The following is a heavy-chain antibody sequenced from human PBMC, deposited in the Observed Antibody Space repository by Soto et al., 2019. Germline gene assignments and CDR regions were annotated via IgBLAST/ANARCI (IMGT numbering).Heavy chain of an antibody. J-gene: IGHJ6*02. CDR1: GYTFTSYS. D-gene: IGHD5-12*01. CDR2: INAGNGNT. CDR3: ARERGGYSGYDYYYYGMDV. V-gene: IGHV1-3*01. Sequence: ASVKVSCKASGYTFTSYSMYWVRQAPGQRLECLGWINAGNGNTKYSQNFEGRVTLTRDTSATTAYMELSSLRSEDTAVYYCARERGGYSGYDYYYYGMDVWGQGTTVTVSS.